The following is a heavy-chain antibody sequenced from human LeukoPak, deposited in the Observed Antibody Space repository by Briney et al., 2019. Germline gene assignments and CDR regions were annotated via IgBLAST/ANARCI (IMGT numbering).Heavy chain of an antibody. J-gene: IGHJ4*02. CDR3: ASHSGGYAY. Sequence: PGGSLRLSCAASGFTFSSSAMSWVRQAPGKGLEWIGEINHSGSTNYNPSLKSRVTISVDTSKNQFSLKLSSVTAADTAVYYCASHSGGYAYWGQGTLVTVSS. CDR1: GFTFSSSA. V-gene: IGHV4-34*08. D-gene: IGHD5-12*01. CDR2: INHSGST.